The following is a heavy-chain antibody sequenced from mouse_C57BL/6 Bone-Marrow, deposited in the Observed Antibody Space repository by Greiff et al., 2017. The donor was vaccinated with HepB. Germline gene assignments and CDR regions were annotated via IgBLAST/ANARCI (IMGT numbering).Heavy chain of an antibody. CDR2: IRNKANGYTT. V-gene: IGHV7-3*01. CDR1: GFTFTDYY. J-gene: IGHJ1*03. Sequence: EVKLVESGGGLVQPGGSLSLSCAASGFTFTDYYMSWVRQPPGKALEWLGFIRNKANGYTTEYSASVKGRFTISRDNSQSILYLQMNALRAEDSATYYSARRPTVVPHWYFDVWGTGTTVTVSS. D-gene: IGHD1-1*01. CDR3: ARRPTVVPHWYFDV.